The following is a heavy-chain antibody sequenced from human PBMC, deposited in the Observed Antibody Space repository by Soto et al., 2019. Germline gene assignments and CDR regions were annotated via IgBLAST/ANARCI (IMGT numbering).Heavy chain of an antibody. CDR2: MNPNSGNT. J-gene: IGHJ6*02. V-gene: IGHV1-8*01. Sequence: GASVKVSCKASGYTFTSYDINWVRQATGQGLEWMGWMNPNSGNTGYAQKFQGRVTMTRNTSISTAYMELSSLRSEDTAVYYCARGIADSQWDYYYYYGMDVWGQGTTVTVSS. CDR3: ARGIADSQWDYYYYYGMDV. D-gene: IGHD6-13*01. CDR1: GYTFTSYD.